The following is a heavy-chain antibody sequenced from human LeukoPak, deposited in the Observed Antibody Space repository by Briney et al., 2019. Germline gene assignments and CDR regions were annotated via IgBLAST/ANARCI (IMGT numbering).Heavy chain of an antibody. Sequence: ASVKVSCKASGYTFTSYGISWVRQAPGQGLEWMGWICAYNSNTNYAQKLQGRVTMTTDTSTSTAYMELRSLRSDDTAVYYCARVMAAAGTDYWGQGTLVTVSS. CDR3: ARVMAAAGTDY. J-gene: IGHJ4*02. D-gene: IGHD6-13*01. CDR2: ICAYNSNT. CDR1: GYTFTSYG. V-gene: IGHV1-18*01.